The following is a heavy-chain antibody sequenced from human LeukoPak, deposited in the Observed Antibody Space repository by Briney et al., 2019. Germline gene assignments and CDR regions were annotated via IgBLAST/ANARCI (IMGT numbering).Heavy chain of an antibody. J-gene: IGHJ6*02. CDR1: GFTFSSHG. V-gene: IGHV3-33*01. CDR2: IRYDGSNK. CDR3: AREGYCSSTSCYLPYYYYGMDV. Sequence: GGSLRLSCAASGFTFSSHGMHWVRQAPGKGLEWVAVIRYDGSNKYYADSVKGRFTISRDNSKNTLYLQMNSLRAEDTAVYYCAREGYCSSTSCYLPYYYYGMDVWGQGTTVTVSS. D-gene: IGHD2-2*01.